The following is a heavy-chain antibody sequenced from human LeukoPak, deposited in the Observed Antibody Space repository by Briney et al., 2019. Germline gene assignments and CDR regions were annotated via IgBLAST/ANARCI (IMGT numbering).Heavy chain of an antibody. CDR1: GFTFSSYS. CDR2: ISSSSSTI. V-gene: IGHV3-48*01. D-gene: IGHD3-22*01. Sequence: GGSLRLSCAASGFTFSSYSMNWVRQAPGKGLEWVSYISSSSSTIYYADSVKGRFTISRDNAKNSLYLQMNSLRAEDTAVYYCASHAHSLYDSSGYPWGQGTLVTVSS. CDR3: ASHAHSLYDSSGYP. J-gene: IGHJ4*02.